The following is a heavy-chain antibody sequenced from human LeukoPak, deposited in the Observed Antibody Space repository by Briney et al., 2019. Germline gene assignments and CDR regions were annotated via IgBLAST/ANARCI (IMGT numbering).Heavy chain of an antibody. D-gene: IGHD3-10*01. CDR1: RYTFTSYG. V-gene: IGHV1-18*01. CDR3: ARGSRSGRSPFDY. J-gene: IGHJ4*02. Sequence: GASVKVSCKASRYTFTSYGVSWVRQAPGQGLEWMGWISAYNGNTNYAQKFQGRVTMTTDTSTSTVYMELSSLRSEDTAVYYCARGSRSGRSPFDYWGQGTLVTVSS. CDR2: ISAYNGNT.